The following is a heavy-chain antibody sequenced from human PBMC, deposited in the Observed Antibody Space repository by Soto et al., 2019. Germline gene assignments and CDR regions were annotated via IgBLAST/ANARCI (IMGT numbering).Heavy chain of an antibody. CDR2: ISAYNGNT. V-gene: IGHV1-18*01. CDR1: GYTFTSYG. CDR3: ARGEMATAYYYYYGMDV. J-gene: IGHJ6*02. D-gene: IGHD5-18*01. Sequence: ASVKVSCRASGYTFTSYGISWLLQAPGQGLEWMGWISAYNGNTNYAQKLQGRVTMTTDTSTSTAYMELRSLRSDDTAVYYCARGEMATAYYYYYGMDVWGQGTTVTVSS.